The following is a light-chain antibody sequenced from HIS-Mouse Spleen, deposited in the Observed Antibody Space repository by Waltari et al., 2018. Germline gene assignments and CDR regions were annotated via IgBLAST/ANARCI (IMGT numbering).Light chain of an antibody. CDR2: EDS. CDR3: YSTDSSGNHRV. V-gene: IGLV3-10*01. CDR1: ALPKKY. J-gene: IGLJ2*01. Sequence: SYELTQPPSVSVSPGQTARITCSGDALPKKYAYWYQQKSGQAPVLVIYEDSKLPSGIPEGFSGSSSGTMDTLTISGAQVEDEADYYCYSTDSSGNHRVFGGGTKLTVL.